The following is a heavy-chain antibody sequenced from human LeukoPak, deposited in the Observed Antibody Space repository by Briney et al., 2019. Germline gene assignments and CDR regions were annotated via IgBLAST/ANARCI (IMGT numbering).Heavy chain of an antibody. Sequence: GASVKVSCKASGYTFTGYYMHWVRQAPGQGLEWMGWINPNSGGTNYAQKFQGRVTMTRDTSISTAYMELSSLRSEDTAVYYCARVGLVVPAASYYMDVWGKGTTVTISS. CDR2: INPNSGGT. V-gene: IGHV1-2*02. D-gene: IGHD2-2*01. CDR3: ARVGLVVPAASYYMDV. J-gene: IGHJ6*03. CDR1: GYTFTGYY.